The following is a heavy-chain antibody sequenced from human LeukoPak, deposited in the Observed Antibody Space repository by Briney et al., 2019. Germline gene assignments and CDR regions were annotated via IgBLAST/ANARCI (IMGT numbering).Heavy chain of an antibody. J-gene: IGHJ4*02. Sequence: ASVKVSCKVSGYTLTELSMHWVRQAPGKGLEWMGGFDPEDGETIYAQKFQGRVTMTEDTSTDTAYMELSSLRSEDTAVYYCATVNYYDSSGYYYAYYFDYWGQGTLVTVSS. CDR1: GYTLTELS. CDR2: FDPEDGET. V-gene: IGHV1-24*01. CDR3: ATVNYYDSSGYYYAYYFDY. D-gene: IGHD3-22*01.